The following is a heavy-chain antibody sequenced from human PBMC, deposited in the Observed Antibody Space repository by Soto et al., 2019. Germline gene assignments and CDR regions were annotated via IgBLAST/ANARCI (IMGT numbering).Heavy chain of an antibody. CDR1: GGTFSSYA. J-gene: IGHJ5*02. D-gene: IGHD3-10*01. CDR3: AGDRRKYCSGSYYQYNLFDP. CDR2: IIPIFGTA. V-gene: IGHV1-69*12. Sequence: QVQLVQSGAEVKKPGSSVKVSCKASGGTFSSYAISWVRQAPGQGLEWMGGIIPIFGTANYAQKFQGRVTITADSSAVTAYLGLCSVGSEDTAVYYCAGDRRKYCSGSYYQYNLFDPWGQGTLVTVSS.